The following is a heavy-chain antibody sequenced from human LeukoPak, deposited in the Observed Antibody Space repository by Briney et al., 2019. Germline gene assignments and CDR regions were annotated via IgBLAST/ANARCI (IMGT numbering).Heavy chain of an antibody. D-gene: IGHD4-23*01. J-gene: IGHJ4*02. CDR1: GGSFSGYY. CDR3: ARAGGFYGGNSGSFDY. V-gene: IGHV4-34*01. Sequence: PSETLSLTCAVYGGSFSGYYWSWIRQPPGKGLEWIGEINHSGSTNYNPSLKSRVTISVDTSKNQFSLKLSSVTAADTAVYYCARAGGFYGGNSGSFDYWGQGTLVTVSS. CDR2: INHSGST.